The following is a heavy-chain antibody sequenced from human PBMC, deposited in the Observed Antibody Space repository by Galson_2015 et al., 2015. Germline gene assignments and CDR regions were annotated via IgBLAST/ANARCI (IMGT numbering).Heavy chain of an antibody. Sequence: SLRLSCAASGFSFDDYAMHWVRQAPGKGLEWVSGINWNSGNIGYADSVKGRFTISRDNAKNSLYLQMNSLRAEDTAVYYCARDPGHSAYFPRSFDYWGQGTLVTVSS. D-gene: IGHD3-22*01. J-gene: IGHJ4*02. CDR3: ARDPGHSAYFPRSFDY. V-gene: IGHV3-9*01. CDR1: GFSFDDYA. CDR2: INWNSGNI.